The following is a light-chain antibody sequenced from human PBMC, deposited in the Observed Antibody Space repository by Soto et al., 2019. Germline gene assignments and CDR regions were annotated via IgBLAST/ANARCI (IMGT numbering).Light chain of an antibody. CDR3: MQATHWPWT. CDR1: QXFVYSDGFTY. Sequence: DVVMTQSALSLPVTPGHPASISFRXSQXFVYSDGFTYLNWFQQRPGQSPRRLIYKVSNRDSGVPDRFSGRGSGTDFTLTISRVEADDVGVYYCMQATHWPWTFGQGTKV. CDR2: KVS. J-gene: IGKJ1*01. V-gene: IGKV2-30*01.